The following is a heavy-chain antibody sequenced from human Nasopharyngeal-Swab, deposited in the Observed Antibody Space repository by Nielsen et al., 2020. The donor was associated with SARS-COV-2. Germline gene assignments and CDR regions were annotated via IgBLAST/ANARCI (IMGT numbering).Heavy chain of an antibody. CDR2: IYYSGST. J-gene: IGHJ6*02. D-gene: IGHD6-13*01. CDR3: ARGIEQQLALYYYYGMDV. Sequence: SDTLSLTGTVSGCSVSSGSYYWCWIRQPPGKGLEWFGYIYYSGSTNHNPSLKSRVTISVDTSKNQFSLKLSSVTAADTAVYYCARGIEQQLALYYYYGMDVWGQGTTVTVSS. V-gene: IGHV4-61*01. CDR1: GCSVSSGSYY.